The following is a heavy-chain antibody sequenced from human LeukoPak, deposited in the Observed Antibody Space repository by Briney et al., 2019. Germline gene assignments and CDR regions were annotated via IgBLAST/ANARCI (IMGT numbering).Heavy chain of an antibody. Sequence: SETLSLTCTVSGGSISSSSYYWGWIRQPPGKGLEWIGSIYYSGSTYYNPSLKSRVTISVDTSKNQFSLKLSSVTAADTAVYYCARPISSNYYDSSGDDYWGQGTLSPSPQ. D-gene: IGHD3-22*01. CDR2: IYYSGST. CDR3: ARPISSNYYDSSGDDY. V-gene: IGHV4-39*01. J-gene: IGHJ4*02. CDR1: GGSISSSSYY.